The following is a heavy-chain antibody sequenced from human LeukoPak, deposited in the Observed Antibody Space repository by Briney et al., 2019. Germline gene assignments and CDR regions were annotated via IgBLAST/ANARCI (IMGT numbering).Heavy chain of an antibody. V-gene: IGHV4-34*01. Sequence: PSETLSLTCAVYGGSFSGYYWSWIRQPTGKGLEWIGEINHSGSTNYNPSLKSRVTISVDTSKNQFSLKLSSVTAADTAVYYCARGGYCSSTSCYFVGYYYYGVDVWGQGTTVTVSS. CDR2: INHSGST. CDR1: GGSFSGYY. J-gene: IGHJ6*02. D-gene: IGHD2-2*01. CDR3: ARGGYCSSTSCYFVGYYYYGVDV.